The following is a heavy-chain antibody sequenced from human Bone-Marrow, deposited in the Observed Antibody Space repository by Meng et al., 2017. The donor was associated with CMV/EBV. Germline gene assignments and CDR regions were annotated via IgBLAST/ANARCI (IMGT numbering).Heavy chain of an antibody. J-gene: IGHJ6*02. CDR2: ISSGGRNI. CDR1: GFTFSGFA. CDR3: ARVGGVPYISGYFYYYGMDV. V-gene: IGHV3-48*03. Sequence: GGSLRLSCAASGFTFSGFAMTWVRQAPGKGLEWVSYISSGGRNIYYADSVKGRFTISRDNAKNSLYLQMNSLRAEDTALYYCARVGGVPYISGYFYYYGMDVWGQGTTVTVSS. D-gene: IGHD3-3*01.